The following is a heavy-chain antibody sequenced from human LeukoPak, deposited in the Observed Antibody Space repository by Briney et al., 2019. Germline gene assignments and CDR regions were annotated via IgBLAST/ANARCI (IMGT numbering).Heavy chain of an antibody. V-gene: IGHV3-74*01. Sequence: RGSLRLSCVASGFTFSSNWMHWVRQAPGKGLVWISRIKGDGSSTSYADSVKGRFTISRDNAKNTLYLQMNSLRAEDTAVYYCAREEIGWDYWGQGTLVTVSS. J-gene: IGHJ4*02. D-gene: IGHD2-15*01. CDR1: GFTFSSNW. CDR3: AREEIGWDY. CDR2: IKGDGSST.